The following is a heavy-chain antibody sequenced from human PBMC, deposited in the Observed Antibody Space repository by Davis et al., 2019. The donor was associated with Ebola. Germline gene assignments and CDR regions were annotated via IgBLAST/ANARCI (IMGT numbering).Heavy chain of an antibody. Sequence: PGGSLRLSCAVYGGSFSGYYWSWIRQPPGKGLEWSGEINHSGSTNYNPSLKSRVTISVDTSKNQFSLKLSSVTAADTAVYYCARGYCSSTSCYRPSLDYYYYGMDVWGQGTTVTVSS. V-gene: IGHV4-34*01. CDR3: ARGYCSSTSCYRPSLDYYYYGMDV. CDR2: INHSGST. D-gene: IGHD2-2*01. CDR1: GGSFSGYY. J-gene: IGHJ6*02.